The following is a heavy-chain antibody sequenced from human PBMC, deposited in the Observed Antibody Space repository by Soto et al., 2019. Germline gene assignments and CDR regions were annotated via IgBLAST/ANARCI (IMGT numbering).Heavy chain of an antibody. CDR3: ARGGVAARKGRWFDP. D-gene: IGHD6-25*01. V-gene: IGHV4-59*01. CDR2: IHYSGST. CDR1: GGSISSYY. J-gene: IGHJ5*02. Sequence: QVQLQESGPGLVKPSETLSLTCTVSGGSISSYYWGWIRQPPGKGLEWIGYIHYSGSTNYNPSLRSPVTISVDTPKNQFSLKVNSMIAADTAIYYCARGGVAARKGRWFDPWGQGTLVTVSS.